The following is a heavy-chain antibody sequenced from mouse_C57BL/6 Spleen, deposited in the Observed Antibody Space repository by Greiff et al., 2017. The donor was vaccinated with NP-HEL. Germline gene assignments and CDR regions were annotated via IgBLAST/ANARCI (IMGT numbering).Heavy chain of an antibody. J-gene: IGHJ2*01. CDR3: ARRTQIYYGKGDYFDY. D-gene: IGHD2-1*01. V-gene: IGHV5-6*01. CDR1: GFTFSSYG. CDR2: IRSGGSYT. Sequence: EVQLVESGGDLVKPGGSLTLSCAASGFTFSSYGMSWVRQTPDKRLEWVATIRSGGSYTYYPDSVKGRFTITRDNANNTLYLQRSSLKSEDTAMYDGARRTQIYYGKGDYFDYWGQGTTLTVSS.